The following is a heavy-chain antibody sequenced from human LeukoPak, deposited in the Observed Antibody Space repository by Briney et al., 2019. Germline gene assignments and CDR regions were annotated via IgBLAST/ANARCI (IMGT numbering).Heavy chain of an antibody. CDR3: AKGSRRKPLRFLEWSTYYFDY. CDR1: GFTFSSYT. CDR2: ISYDGSNK. D-gene: IGHD3-3*01. Sequence: PGGSLRLSCAASGFTFSSYTMHWVRQAPGKGLEWVALISYDGSNKYYVDSVKGRFTISRDNSKNTLYLQMNSLRAEDTAVYYCAKGSRRKPLRFLEWSTYYFDYWGQGTLVTVSS. J-gene: IGHJ4*02. V-gene: IGHV3-30-3*01.